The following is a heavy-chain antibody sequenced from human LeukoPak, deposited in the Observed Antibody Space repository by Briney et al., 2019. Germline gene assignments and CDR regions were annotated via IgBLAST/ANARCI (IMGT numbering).Heavy chain of an antibody. CDR1: GGSISIYY. Sequence: SETLSLTCTVSGGSISIYYWSWIRQPPGKGLEGIGDIYYGGSTNYNTSLQSRVTVSVDTSKNQCSLKLSSVTAADTAVYYCARESMVRGVTFDYWGQGTLATVSS. CDR3: ARESMVRGVTFDY. J-gene: IGHJ4*02. CDR2: IYYGGST. V-gene: IGHV4-59*01. D-gene: IGHD3-10*01.